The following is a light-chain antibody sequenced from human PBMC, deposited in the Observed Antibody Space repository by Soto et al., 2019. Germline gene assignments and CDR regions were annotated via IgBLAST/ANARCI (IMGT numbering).Light chain of an antibody. CDR3: QQYGSHPGDLT. CDR1: QSVSSSY. J-gene: IGKJ4*01. V-gene: IGKV3-20*01. Sequence: EIVLTQSPGTLSLSPGERATLSCRAGQSVSSSYLAWYQQKPGQAPRLLIYGASSRATGIPDRCSGSGSGTDFTLTISRLEPEDFAVYYCQQYGSHPGDLTFGGGTKVDIK. CDR2: GAS.